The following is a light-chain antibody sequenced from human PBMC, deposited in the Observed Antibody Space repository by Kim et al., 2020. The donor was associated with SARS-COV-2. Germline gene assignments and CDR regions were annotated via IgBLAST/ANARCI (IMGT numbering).Light chain of an antibody. J-gene: IGLJ3*02. CDR2: GKN. CDR3: NSRDSSGNHPV. Sequence: ALGQTARITGQGDSLRSYYASWYQQKPGQAPVLVIYGKNNRPSGIPDRFSGSSSGNTASLTITGAQAEDEADYYCNSRDSSGNHPVFGGGTQLTVL. V-gene: IGLV3-19*01. CDR1: SLRSYY.